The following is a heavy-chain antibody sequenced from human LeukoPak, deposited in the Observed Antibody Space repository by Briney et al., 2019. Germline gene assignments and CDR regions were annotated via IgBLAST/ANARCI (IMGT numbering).Heavy chain of an antibody. D-gene: IGHD4-11*01. CDR3: ARDTVSNRYYYYYGMDV. Sequence: GGSLRLSCAASGLTFSSYSMNWVRQAPGKGLEWVSYISSSSSTIYYAASVKGRFTISRDNAKNSLYLQMNSLRAEDTAVYYCARDTVSNRYYYYYGMDVWGQGTTVTVSS. CDR2: ISSSSSTI. CDR1: GLTFSSYS. V-gene: IGHV3-48*01. J-gene: IGHJ6*02.